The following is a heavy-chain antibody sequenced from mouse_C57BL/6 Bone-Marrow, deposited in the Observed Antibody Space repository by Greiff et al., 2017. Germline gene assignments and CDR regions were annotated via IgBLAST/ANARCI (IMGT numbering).Heavy chain of an antibody. J-gene: IGHJ1*03. CDR1: GFSLTSSG. V-gene: IGHV2-2*01. CDR2: IWSGGST. Sequence: QVQLKQSGPGLVQPSQSLSITCTVSGFSLTSSGVHWVRQSPGKGLEWLGVIWSGGSTDYNAAFISRLSISKDNSKSQVFFKMKSLQADDTSIYYCARPWYFDVWGTGTTVTVSS. CDR3: ARPWYFDV.